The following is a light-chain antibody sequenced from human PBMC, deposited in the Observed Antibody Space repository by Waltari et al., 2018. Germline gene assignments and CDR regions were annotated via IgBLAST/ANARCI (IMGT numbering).Light chain of an antibody. CDR3: AAWDDSLSGPDWV. CDR2: RNN. J-gene: IGLJ3*02. V-gene: IGLV1-47*01. Sequence: QSVLTQPPSASGTPGQRVTISCSGSSSNIGSNYVYWYQQLPGTAPKLLILRNNQRPSGVPDRFSGSKSGTSASLAISGLRSEDEADYYCAAWDDSLSGPDWVFGGGTKLTVL. CDR1: SSNIGSNY.